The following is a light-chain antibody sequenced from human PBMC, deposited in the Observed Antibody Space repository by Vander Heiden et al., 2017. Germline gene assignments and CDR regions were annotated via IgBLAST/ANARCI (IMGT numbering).Light chain of an antibody. CDR2: DAS. CDR1: QSVSSY. Sequence: EIVLTHSPATLSLSPGERATLSCRASQSVSSYLAWYQQQPGQAPRLLIYDASNRTTGIPARFSGSGSGTDFTFTISSLEPEDFAVDYCQQRSNWPPKLTFGGGTKVEIK. CDR3: QQRSNWPPKLT. V-gene: IGKV3-11*01. J-gene: IGKJ4*01.